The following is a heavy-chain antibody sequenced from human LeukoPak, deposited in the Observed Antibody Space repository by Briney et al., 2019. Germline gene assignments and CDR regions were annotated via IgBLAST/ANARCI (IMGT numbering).Heavy chain of an antibody. Sequence: ASVKVSCKVSGYTLTELSMHWVRQAPGKGLEWMGGFDPEDGETIYAQKFQGRVTMTEDTSTDTAYMGLSSLRSEDTAVYYCVSSSSWYFDYWGQGTLVTVSS. J-gene: IGHJ4*02. V-gene: IGHV1-24*01. CDR3: VSSSSWYFDY. D-gene: IGHD6-6*01. CDR1: GYTLTELS. CDR2: FDPEDGET.